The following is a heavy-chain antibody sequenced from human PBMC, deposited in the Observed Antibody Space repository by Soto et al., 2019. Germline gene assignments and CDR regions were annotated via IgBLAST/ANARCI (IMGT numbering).Heavy chain of an antibody. CDR2: ISAYNGNT. Sequence: ASVKVSCKASGYTFTSYGISWVRQAPGQGLEWMGWISAYNGNTNYAQKLQGRVTMTTDTSTSTAYMELRSLRSDDTAVYYCARDREYCSSTSCSSIAAAAHFDYWGQGTLVTVSS. D-gene: IGHD2-2*01. J-gene: IGHJ4*02. CDR3: ARDREYCSSTSCSSIAAAAHFDY. V-gene: IGHV1-18*01. CDR1: GYTFTSYG.